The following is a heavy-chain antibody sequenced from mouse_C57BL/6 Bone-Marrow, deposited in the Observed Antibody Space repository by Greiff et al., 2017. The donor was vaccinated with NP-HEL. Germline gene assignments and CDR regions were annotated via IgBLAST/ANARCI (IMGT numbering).Heavy chain of an antibody. CDR3: ARRGNYEWYFEV. V-gene: IGHV1-81*01. Sequence: QVQLQQSGAELARPGASVKLSCTASGYTFTSYGISWVKQRTGQGLEWIGEIYPRSGNTYYTEKFKGKATLTADKSSSTAYMELRSLTSEDSGVYFWARRGNYEWYFEVWGTGTTVTVSS. CDR1: GYTFTSYG. D-gene: IGHD2-1*01. CDR2: IYPRSGNT. J-gene: IGHJ1*03.